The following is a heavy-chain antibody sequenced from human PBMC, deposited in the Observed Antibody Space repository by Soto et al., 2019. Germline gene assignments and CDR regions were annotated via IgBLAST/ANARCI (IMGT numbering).Heavy chain of an antibody. CDR2: INPSGGST. V-gene: IGHV1-46*03. CDR1: GYTFTSYY. Sequence: QVQLVQSGAEVKKPGASVKVSCKASGYTFTSYYMHWVRQAPGQGLEWMGIINPSGGSTSYAQKFQGRVTMTRDTSTSTVYMELSSLRSEDTAVYYCARDTGGLLTYYDFCSGYYNWFDPWGQGTLVTVSS. J-gene: IGHJ5*02. CDR3: ARDTGGLLTYYDFCSGYYNWFDP. D-gene: IGHD3-3*01.